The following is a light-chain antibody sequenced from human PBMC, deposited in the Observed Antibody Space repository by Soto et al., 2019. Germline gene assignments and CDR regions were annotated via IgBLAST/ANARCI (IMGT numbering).Light chain of an antibody. CDR3: QQYGSSPRT. J-gene: IGKJ1*01. CDR2: GAS. V-gene: IGKV3-20*01. Sequence: EIVLSQSPGTLSLSPGERATLSCRASQSVSSSYLAWYQQKPGQPPRLLIYGASSRATGIPDRFSGRGSGTDFTLTISRLAPEDFAVYYCQQYGSSPRTFGQGTKVEIK. CDR1: QSVSSSY.